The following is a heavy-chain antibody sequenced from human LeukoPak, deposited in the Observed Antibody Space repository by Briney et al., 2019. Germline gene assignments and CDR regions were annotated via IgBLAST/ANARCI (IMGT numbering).Heavy chain of an antibody. CDR3: ARRWSSSLNHYFDY. J-gene: IGHJ4*02. V-gene: IGHV3-9*01. Sequence: GRSLRLSCAASGFTFDDYAMHWVRQAPGKGLEWVSGISWNSGTIGYADSVKGRFTISRDNAKNSLYLQMNSLRAEDTAVYYCARRWSSSLNHYFDYWGQGTLVTVSS. CDR2: ISWNSGTI. CDR1: GFTFDDYA. D-gene: IGHD6-13*01.